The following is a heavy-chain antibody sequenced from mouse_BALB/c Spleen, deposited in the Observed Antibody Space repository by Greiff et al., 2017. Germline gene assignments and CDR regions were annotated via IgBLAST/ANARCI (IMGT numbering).Heavy chain of an antibody. Sequence: QVQLQQSGAELAKPGASVKMSCKASGYTFTSYWMHWVKQRPGQGLEWIGYINPSTGYTEYNQKFKDKATLTADKSSSTAYMQLSSLTSEDSAVYYCARAYGSSNGYAMDYWGQGTSVTVSS. CDR3: ARAYGSSNGYAMDY. V-gene: IGHV1-7*01. J-gene: IGHJ4*01. CDR1: GYTFTSYW. CDR2: INPSTGYT. D-gene: IGHD1-1*01.